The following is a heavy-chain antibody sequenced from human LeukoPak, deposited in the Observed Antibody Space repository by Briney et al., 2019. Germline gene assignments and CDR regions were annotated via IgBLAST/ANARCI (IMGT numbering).Heavy chain of an antibody. CDR2: IYTSGGT. CDR3: ARGIYGDNLLYYYYYMDV. Sequence: SETLSLTCTVSGGSTSSYYWSWIRQPAGKGLEWIGRIYTSGGTNYNPSLKSRVTISVDTSKNQLSLKLSSVTAADTAVYYCARGIYGDNLLYYYYYMDVWGKGTTVTISS. J-gene: IGHJ6*03. V-gene: IGHV4-4*07. D-gene: IGHD4-17*01. CDR1: GGSTSSYY.